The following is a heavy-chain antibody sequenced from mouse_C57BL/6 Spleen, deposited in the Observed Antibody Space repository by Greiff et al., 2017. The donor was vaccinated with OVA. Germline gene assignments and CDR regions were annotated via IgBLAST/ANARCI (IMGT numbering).Heavy chain of an antibody. CDR1: GYTFTSYW. D-gene: IGHD3-3*01. Sequence: VQLQQPGAELVKPGASVKLSCKASGYTFTSYWMHWVKQRPGQGLEWIGMIHPNSGSTNYNEKFKSKATLTVDKSSSTAYMQLSSLTSEDSAVYYCARGGLKDYYAMDYWGQGTSVTVSS. CDR3: ARGGLKDYYAMDY. J-gene: IGHJ4*01. CDR2: IHPNSGST. V-gene: IGHV1-64*01.